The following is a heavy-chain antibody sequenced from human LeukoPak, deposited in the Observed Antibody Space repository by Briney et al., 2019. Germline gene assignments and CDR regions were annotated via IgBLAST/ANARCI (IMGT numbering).Heavy chain of an antibody. CDR3: ARVMVAPSWYFDL. D-gene: IGHD2-15*01. CDR2: ISAYNGNT. V-gene: IGHV1-18*04. Sequence: ASVKVSCKASGYTFTSYGISWVRQAPGQGLEWMGWISAYNGNTNYAQKLQGRVTMTTDTSTSTDYMELRSLRSDDTAVYYCARVMVAPSWYFDLWGRGTLVTVSS. CDR1: GYTFTSYG. J-gene: IGHJ2*01.